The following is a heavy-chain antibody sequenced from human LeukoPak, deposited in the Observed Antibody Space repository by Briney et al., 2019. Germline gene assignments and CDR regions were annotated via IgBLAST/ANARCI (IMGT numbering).Heavy chain of an antibody. Sequence: SVKVSCKASGGTFSSYAISWVRRAPGQGLEWMGGIIPIFGTANYAQKFQGRVTITTDESTSTAYMELSSLRSEDTAVYYCARVLPEYSSSSGYYYYYMDVWGKGATVTVSS. J-gene: IGHJ6*03. CDR3: ARVLPEYSSSSGYYYYYMDV. V-gene: IGHV1-69*05. CDR1: GGTFSSYA. D-gene: IGHD6-6*01. CDR2: IIPIFGTA.